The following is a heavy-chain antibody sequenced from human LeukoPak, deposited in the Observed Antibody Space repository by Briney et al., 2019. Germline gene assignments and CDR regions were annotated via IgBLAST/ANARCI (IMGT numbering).Heavy chain of an antibody. CDR3: AKDQNTVATAPFDY. CDR1: GFTFSSYA. D-gene: IGHD4-17*01. J-gene: IGHJ4*02. CDR2: INSAGST. V-gene: IGHV3-23*01. Sequence: GGSLRLSCAASGFTFSSYAMSWVRQAPGKGLEWVSAINSAGSTYYGDSVRGRFTISRDNSKSVLHLQMNSLRAEDTALYYCAKDQNTVATAPFDYWGLGTLVTVSS.